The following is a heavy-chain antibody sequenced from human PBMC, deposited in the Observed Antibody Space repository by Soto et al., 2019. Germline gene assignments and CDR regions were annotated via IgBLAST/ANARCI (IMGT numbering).Heavy chain of an antibody. Sequence: GGSLRLSCAASGFTFSSYAMSWVRQAPGKGLEWVSAISGSGGSTYYADSVRGRFTISRDNSKNTLYLQMNSLRAEDTAVYYCAKDARSWTTVTNFDYWGQGTLVTVSS. CDR3: AKDARSWTTVTNFDY. J-gene: IGHJ4*02. D-gene: IGHD4-17*01. CDR1: GFTFSSYA. V-gene: IGHV3-23*01. CDR2: ISGSGGST.